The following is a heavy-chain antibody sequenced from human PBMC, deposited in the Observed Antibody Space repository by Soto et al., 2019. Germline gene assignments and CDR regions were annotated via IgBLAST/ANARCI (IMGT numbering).Heavy chain of an antibody. CDR1: GYTFTNFG. D-gene: IGHD4-17*01. CDR2: INAYNGNT. CDR3: ARRSPYGNWFDP. J-gene: IGHJ5*02. V-gene: IGHV1-18*01. Sequence: ASVKVSCKASGYTFTNFGISWVRQAPGQGLEWMGWINAYNGNTNYAQKFQGRVTMTTDTSISTAYMELSSLRSEDTAVYYCARRSPYGNWFDPWGQGTLVTVSS.